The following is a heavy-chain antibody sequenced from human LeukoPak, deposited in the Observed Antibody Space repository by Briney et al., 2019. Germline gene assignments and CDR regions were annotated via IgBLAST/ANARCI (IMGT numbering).Heavy chain of an antibody. J-gene: IGHJ4*02. V-gene: IGHV4-4*02. CDR1: GGSLSSSNW. Sequence: PSETLSLTCAVSGGSLSSSNWWSRVRRPPGKGLEWIGEIYHSGSTNYNPSLKSRVTISVDKSKNQFSLKLSSVTAADTAVYYCARADEVVAAFDYWGQGTLVTVSS. D-gene: IGHD2-15*01. CDR3: ARADEVVAAFDY. CDR2: IYHSGST.